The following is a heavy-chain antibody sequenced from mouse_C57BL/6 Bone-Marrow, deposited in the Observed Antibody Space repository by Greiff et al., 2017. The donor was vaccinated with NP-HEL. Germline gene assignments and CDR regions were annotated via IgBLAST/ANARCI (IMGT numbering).Heavy chain of an antibody. D-gene: IGHD2-4*01. CDR1: GFTFSSYA. CDR2: ISDGGSYT. CDR3: ARAQPYYDYDEWFAY. V-gene: IGHV5-4*03. Sequence: EVMLVESGGGLVKPGGSLKLSCAASGFTFSSYAMSWVRQTPEKRLEWVATISDGGSYTYYPDNVKGRFPISRDNAKNNRYLQMSHLKSEDTAMYDCARAQPYYDYDEWFAYWGQGTLVTVSA. J-gene: IGHJ3*01.